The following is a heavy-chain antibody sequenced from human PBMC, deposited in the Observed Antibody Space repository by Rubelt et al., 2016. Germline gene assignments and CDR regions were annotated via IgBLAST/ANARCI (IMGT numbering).Heavy chain of an antibody. CDR1: GFTFSSYV. CDR2: LSGSGGST. J-gene: IGHJ4*02. Sequence: GSLRLSCAASGFTFSSYVMSWVRQAPGKGLEWVSVLSGSGGSTYYADSVKGRFTISRDNSKNTLYLQMNSLRADDTAIYYCTVAMDGWHKYWGQGTLVTGSP. CDR3: TVAMDGWHKY. D-gene: IGHD6-19*01. V-gene: IGHV3-23*01.